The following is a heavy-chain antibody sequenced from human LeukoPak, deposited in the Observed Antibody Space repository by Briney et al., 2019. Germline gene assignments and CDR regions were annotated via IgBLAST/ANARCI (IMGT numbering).Heavy chain of an antibody. J-gene: IGHJ6*02. D-gene: IGHD3-9*01. CDR3: ARDQGYYDILTGYYRKGPASPYYYGMGV. Sequence: SETLSLTCTVSGGSISSSSYYWSWIRQPPGKGLEWIGYIYYSGSTNYNPSLKSRVTISVDTSKNQFSLKLSSVTAADTAVYYCARDQGYYDILTGYYRKGPASPYYYGMGVWGQGTTVTVSS. CDR2: IYYSGST. V-gene: IGHV4-61*01. CDR1: GGSISSSSYY.